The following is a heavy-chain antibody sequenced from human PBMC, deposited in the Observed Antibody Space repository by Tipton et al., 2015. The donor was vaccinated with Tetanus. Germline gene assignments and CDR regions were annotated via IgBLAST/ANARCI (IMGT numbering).Heavy chain of an antibody. D-gene: IGHD3-16*01. CDR3: ARDPGGVSDY. J-gene: IGHJ4*02. Sequence: TLSLTCTVSGGSISSYYWSWIRQPPGKGLEWIGYIYYSGSTNDNPSLKSRVTISVDTSKNQFSLKLSSVTAADTAVYYCARDPGGVSDYWGQGTLVTVSS. CDR1: GGSISSYY. V-gene: IGHV4-59*01. CDR2: IYYSGST.